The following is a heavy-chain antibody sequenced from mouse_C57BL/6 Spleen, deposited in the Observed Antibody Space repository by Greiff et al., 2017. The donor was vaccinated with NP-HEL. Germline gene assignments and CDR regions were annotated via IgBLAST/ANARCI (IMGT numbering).Heavy chain of an antibody. J-gene: IGHJ3*01. Sequence: EVQGVESGGGLVKPGGSLKLSCAASGFTFSDYGMHWVRQAPEKGLEWVAYISSGSSTIYYADTVKGRFTISSDNAKNTLFLQMTSLRSEDTAMYYCARRYSNYVAWFAYWGQGTLVTVSA. CDR1: GFTFSDYG. D-gene: IGHD2-5*01. CDR3: ARRYSNYVAWFAY. CDR2: ISSGSSTI. V-gene: IGHV5-17*01.